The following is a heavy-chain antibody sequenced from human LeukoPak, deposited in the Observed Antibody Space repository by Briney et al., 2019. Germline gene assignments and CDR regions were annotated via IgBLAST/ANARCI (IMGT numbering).Heavy chain of an antibody. J-gene: IGHJ4*02. CDR2: IKGDDSAR. V-gene: IGHV3-7*01. D-gene: IGHD1-26*01. Sequence: TRGSLRLSCAGSGFTFSTYWMAWVRQAPGKGLEWVANIKGDDSARHQADSVKGRFSISRDNAQNSVYLQMSSLRGEDTAVYYCARDVGGSLDYWGQGTLVTVSS. CDR3: ARDVGGSLDY. CDR1: GFTFSTYW.